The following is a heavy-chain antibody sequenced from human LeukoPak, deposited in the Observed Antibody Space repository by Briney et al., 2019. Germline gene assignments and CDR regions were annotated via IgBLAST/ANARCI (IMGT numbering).Heavy chain of an antibody. D-gene: IGHD1-20*01. J-gene: IGHJ4*02. CDR2: IYHSGST. CDR3: ASVEYNWNDVDY. CDR1: GYSISSGYY. Sequence: SETLSLTCTVSGYSISSGYYWGWIRQPPGKGLEWIGNIYHSGSTYYNPSLKSRVTISVDTSKNQFSLKLSSVTAADTAVYYCASVEYNWNDVDYWGQGTLDTVSS. V-gene: IGHV4-38-2*02.